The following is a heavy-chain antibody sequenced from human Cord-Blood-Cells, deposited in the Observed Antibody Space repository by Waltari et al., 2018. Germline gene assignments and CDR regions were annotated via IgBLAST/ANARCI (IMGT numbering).Heavy chain of an antibody. J-gene: IGHJ5*02. CDR3: ARVPDSSGYNWFDP. CDR1: GGSISSYY. CDR2: IYTSGST. V-gene: IGHV4-4*07. Sequence: QVQLQESGPGLVKPSETLSLTCTVSGGSISSYYWSWIRQPAGKGLEWIGRIYTSGSTNYNPSLKSRVTMSVETAKNQFSLKLSSVTAADTAVYYCARVPDSSGYNWFDPWGQGTLVTVSS. D-gene: IGHD3-22*01.